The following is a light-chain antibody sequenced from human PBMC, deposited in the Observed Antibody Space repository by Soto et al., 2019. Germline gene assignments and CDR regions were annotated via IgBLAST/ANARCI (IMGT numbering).Light chain of an antibody. Sequence: QLVLTQSPSASASLGASVKLTCTLSSGHSSYTIAWHQQQPEKGPRFLMKVNSDGSHSKGDGIPDRFSGSSSGAERYLTISSRQSEDEADYYCQTWGTGIRLVFGGGTKLTVL. CDR2: VNSDGSH. V-gene: IGLV4-69*01. J-gene: IGLJ2*01. CDR1: SGHSSYT. CDR3: QTWGTGIRLV.